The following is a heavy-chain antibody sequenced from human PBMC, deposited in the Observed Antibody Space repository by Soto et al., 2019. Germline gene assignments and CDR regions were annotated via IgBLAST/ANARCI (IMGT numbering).Heavy chain of an antibody. CDR2: IYHSGSS. Sequence: SETLSLTCAVSGDSISSGGFSWSWIRQPPGKGLEWIGYIYHSGSSFYNPSLKSRVTISVDGSKNQFSLKVNSVTAADTAVYYCATFGRGQLWLLAGYWGQGTLVTVSS. CDR1: GDSISSGGFS. D-gene: IGHD5-18*01. CDR3: ATFGRGQLWLLAGY. V-gene: IGHV4-30-2*01. J-gene: IGHJ4*02.